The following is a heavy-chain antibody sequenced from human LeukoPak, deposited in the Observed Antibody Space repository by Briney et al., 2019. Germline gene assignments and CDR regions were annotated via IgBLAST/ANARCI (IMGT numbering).Heavy chain of an antibody. Sequence: PGGSLRLSCAVSGFIVSSNHMNWVRQPPGKGLDWVSVIYSGGYSGGGPFYADSVKGRFTTSSDSSKNTLFLQMNSLRAEDTAVYYCARDVYGDGYNSFDYWGLGILVTVSS. CDR3: ARDVYGDGYNSFDY. D-gene: IGHD5-24*01. CDR1: GFIVSSNH. J-gene: IGHJ4*02. V-gene: IGHV3-66*01. CDR2: IYSGGYSGGGP.